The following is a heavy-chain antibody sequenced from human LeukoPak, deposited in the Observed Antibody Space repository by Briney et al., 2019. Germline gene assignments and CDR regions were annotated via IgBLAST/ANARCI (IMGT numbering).Heavy chain of an antibody. CDR1: GYTFTSYG. CDR2: ISAYNGNT. D-gene: IGHD2-15*01. J-gene: IGHJ4*02. V-gene: IGHV1-18*01. Sequence: ASVKVSCKASGYTFTSYGISWVRQAPGQGLEWMGWISAYNGNTNYAQKLQGRVTMTTDTSTSTAYMELRSLRSDDTAVYYCARVCCVVVVAAAFDYWGQGTLVPVS. CDR3: ARVCCVVVVAAAFDY.